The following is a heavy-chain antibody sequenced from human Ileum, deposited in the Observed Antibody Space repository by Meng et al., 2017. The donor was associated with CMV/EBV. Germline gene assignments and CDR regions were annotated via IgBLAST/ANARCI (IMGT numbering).Heavy chain of an antibody. Sequence: VACKASGYTFPGSYIRWVRQAPGQGLEWMGWINPNSGGTNYAQKFQGRVTMTRDTSISTAYMELSRLRSDDTAVYYCARLYSSFDYWGQGTLVTVSS. D-gene: IGHD5-18*01. V-gene: IGHV1-2*02. CDR3: ARLYSSFDY. CDR2: INPNSGGT. CDR1: GYTFPGSY. J-gene: IGHJ4*02.